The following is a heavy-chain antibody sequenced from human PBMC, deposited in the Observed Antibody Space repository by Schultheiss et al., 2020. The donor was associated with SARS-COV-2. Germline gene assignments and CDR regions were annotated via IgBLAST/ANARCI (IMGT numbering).Heavy chain of an antibody. D-gene: IGHD1-26*01. Sequence: SQTLSLTCTVSGGSISSYYWSWIRQPAGKGLEWIGYIYYSGSTNYNPSLKSRVTISVDTSKNQFSLKLSSVTAADTAVYYCARRTSLGFNGAFDIWGQGTMVTVSS. CDR3: ARRTSLGFNGAFDI. J-gene: IGHJ3*02. CDR1: GGSISSYY. CDR2: IYYSGST. V-gene: IGHV4-59*08.